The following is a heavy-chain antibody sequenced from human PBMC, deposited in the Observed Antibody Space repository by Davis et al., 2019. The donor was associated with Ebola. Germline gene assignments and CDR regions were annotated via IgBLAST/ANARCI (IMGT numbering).Heavy chain of an antibody. Sequence: PGGSLRLSCAASGFTFSSYEMNWVRQAPGKGLEWVSYISSSGSTIYYADSVKGRFTISRDNAKNSLYLQMNSLRAEDTAVYYCAREVDYYGSGSYYNGFDYWGQGTLVTVSS. CDR3: AREVDYYGSGSYYNGFDY. CDR1: GFTFSSYE. D-gene: IGHD3-10*01. CDR2: ISSSGSTI. J-gene: IGHJ4*02. V-gene: IGHV3-48*03.